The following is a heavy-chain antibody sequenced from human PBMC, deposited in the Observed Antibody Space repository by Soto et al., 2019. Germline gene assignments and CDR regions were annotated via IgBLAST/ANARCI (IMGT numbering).Heavy chain of an antibody. CDR2: IDGSGGIT. V-gene: IGHV3-23*01. CDR1: GFTFGTTD. Sequence: QLLQSGGGLVQPGGSLTLSCAASGFTFGTTDMSWVRQAPGEGLEWVSTIDGSGGITYYADSVKGRFTISGDNFRNTVYLPINSLRVGDTAMYYCVKKSGWFNTWGQGALVSVSS. D-gene: IGHD3-10*01. CDR3: VKKSGWFNT. J-gene: IGHJ5*02.